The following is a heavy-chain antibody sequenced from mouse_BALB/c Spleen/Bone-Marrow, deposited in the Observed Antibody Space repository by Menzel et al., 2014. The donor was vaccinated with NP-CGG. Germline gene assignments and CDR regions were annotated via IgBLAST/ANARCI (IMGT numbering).Heavy chain of an antibody. D-gene: IGHD2-4*01. J-gene: IGHJ1*01. CDR3: ATMITDWYFDV. CDR2: IDPANGNT. CDR1: GFNIKDTY. Sequence: EVQRVESGAELVKPGASVKLSCTASGFNIKDTYMHWVKRRPEQGLEWIGRIDPANGNTKYDPKFQGKATITADTSSNTAYLQLSSLTSEDTAVYYCATMITDWYFDVWGAGTTVTVSS. V-gene: IGHV14-3*02.